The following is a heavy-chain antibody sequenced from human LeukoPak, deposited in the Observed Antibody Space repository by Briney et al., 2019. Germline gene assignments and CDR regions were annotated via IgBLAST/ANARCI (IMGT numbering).Heavy chain of an antibody. CDR1: GGSISGHY. D-gene: IGHD3-16*01. CDR2: IHYSGRP. Sequence: YPSETLSLTCTVSGGSISGHYWTWIRQPPGKGLEWIGQIHYSGRPDYNPSLKSRVTISVDTSKNQLSLKVTSVTGADTAVYYCARFGVDYDMDVWGQGTTVTVSS. V-gene: IGHV4-59*11. J-gene: IGHJ6*02. CDR3: ARFGVDYDMDV.